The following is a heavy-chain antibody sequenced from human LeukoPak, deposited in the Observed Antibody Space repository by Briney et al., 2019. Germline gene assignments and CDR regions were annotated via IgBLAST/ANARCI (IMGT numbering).Heavy chain of an antibody. J-gene: IGHJ5*02. CDR3: ARELRGDIVVVPAAMCWFDP. CDR2: ICTSGST. Sequence: SETLSLTCTVSGGSISSYYWSWIRQPAGKGLEWIGRICTSGSTNYNPSLKSRVTMSVDTSKNQFSLKLSSVTAADTAVYYCARELRGDIVVVPAAMCWFDPWGQGTLVTVSS. V-gene: IGHV4-4*07. CDR1: GGSISSYY. D-gene: IGHD2-2*01.